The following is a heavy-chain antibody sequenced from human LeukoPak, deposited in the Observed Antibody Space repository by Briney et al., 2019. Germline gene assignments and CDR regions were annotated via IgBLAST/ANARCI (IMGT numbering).Heavy chain of an antibody. D-gene: IGHD2-2*01. CDR3: TTGGVVPESPFDY. J-gene: IGHJ4*02. CDR1: GFTFSNAW. V-gene: IGHV3-15*01. Sequence: SGGSLRLSCAASGFTFSNAWMSWVRQAPGKGLEWVGRIKSKTDGGTTDYAAPVKGRFTISRDDSKNTLYLQMNSLKTEDTAVYYCTTGGVVPESPFDYWGQGTLVTVSS. CDR2: IKSKTDGGTT.